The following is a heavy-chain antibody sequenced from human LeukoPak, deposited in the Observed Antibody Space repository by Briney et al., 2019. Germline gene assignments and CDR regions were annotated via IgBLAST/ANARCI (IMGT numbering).Heavy chain of an antibody. D-gene: IGHD3-22*01. CDR1: GFTFSSYA. CDR3: ARDGGYYYDSSGTPYYYYGMGV. V-gene: IGHV3-30-3*01. CDR2: ISYDGSNK. J-gene: IGHJ6*02. Sequence: PGGSLRLSCAASGFTFSSYAMHWVRQAPGKGLEWVAVISYDGSNKYYADSVKGRFTISRDNSKNTLYLQMNSLRAEDTAVYYCARDGGYYYDSSGTPYYYYGMGVWGQGTTVTVSS.